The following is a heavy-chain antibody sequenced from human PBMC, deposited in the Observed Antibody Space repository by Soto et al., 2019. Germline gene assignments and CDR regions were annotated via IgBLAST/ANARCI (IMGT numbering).Heavy chain of an antibody. J-gene: IGHJ6*02. CDR1: GYTFTSYG. CDR3: ARTISSSWYRGYYYYGMDV. D-gene: IGHD6-13*01. Sequence: ASVKVSCKASGYTFTSYGISWVRQAPGQGLEWMGWISAYNGNTNYAQKLQGRVTMTTDTSTSTAYMELRSLRSDDTAVYYCARTISSSWYRGYYYYGMDVWGQGNTVTVSS. V-gene: IGHV1-18*01. CDR2: ISAYNGNT.